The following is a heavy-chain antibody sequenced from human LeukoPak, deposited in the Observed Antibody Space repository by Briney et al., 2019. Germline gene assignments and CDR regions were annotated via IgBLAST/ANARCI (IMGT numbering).Heavy chain of an antibody. CDR1: GGSFSGYY. Sequence: PLETLSLTCAVYGGSFSGYYWSWIRQPPGKGLEWIGEINHSGSTNYNPSLRSRVTISVDTSKSQFSLKLSSVTAADTAVYYCARGRYDFWSGYRLIDYWGQGTLVTVSS. CDR3: ARGRYDFWSGYRLIDY. V-gene: IGHV4-34*01. D-gene: IGHD3-3*01. CDR2: INHSGST. J-gene: IGHJ4*02.